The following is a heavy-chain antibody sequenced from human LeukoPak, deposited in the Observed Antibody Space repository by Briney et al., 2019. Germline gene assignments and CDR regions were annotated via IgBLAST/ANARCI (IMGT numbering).Heavy chain of an antibody. CDR2: INPNSGGT. CDR3: ARSAIFILTGLGYFDY. CDR1: GYTFTSYY. J-gene: IGHJ4*02. D-gene: IGHD3-9*01. Sequence: ASVKVSCKASGYTFTSYYVHWVRQAPGQGLEWMGWINPNSGGTNYAQKFQGRVTMTRDTSISTAYMELSRLRSDDTAVYYCARSAIFILTGLGYFDYWGQGTLVTVSS. V-gene: IGHV1-2*02.